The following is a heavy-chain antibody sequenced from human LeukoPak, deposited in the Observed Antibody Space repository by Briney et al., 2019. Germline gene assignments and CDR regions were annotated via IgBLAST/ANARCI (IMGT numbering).Heavy chain of an antibody. Sequence: ASVKVSCKASGYTFTSYAMHWVRQAPGQRLEWMGWINAGNGNTKYSQKFQGRVTITRDTSASTAYMELSSLRSEDTAVYYCARDGLWFGDIDYYYGMDVWGKGTTVTVSS. CDR3: ARDGLWFGDIDYYYGMDV. V-gene: IGHV1-3*01. D-gene: IGHD3-10*01. CDR1: GYTFTSYA. CDR2: INAGNGNT. J-gene: IGHJ6*04.